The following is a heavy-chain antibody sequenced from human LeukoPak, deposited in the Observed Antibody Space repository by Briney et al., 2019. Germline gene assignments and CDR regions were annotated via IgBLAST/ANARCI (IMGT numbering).Heavy chain of an antibody. J-gene: IGHJ5*02. CDR2: ITDISSYT. CDR3: AKGLLWFGETANWFDP. CDR1: GFTFSGYN. V-gene: IGHV3-21*04. Sequence: GGSLRLSCAVSGFTFSGYNMNWVRQAPGKGLEWVASITDISSYTYHADSVKGRFTISRDNAKSSLFLQMNSLRAEDTAVYYCAKGLLWFGETANWFDPWGQGALVTVSS. D-gene: IGHD3-10*01.